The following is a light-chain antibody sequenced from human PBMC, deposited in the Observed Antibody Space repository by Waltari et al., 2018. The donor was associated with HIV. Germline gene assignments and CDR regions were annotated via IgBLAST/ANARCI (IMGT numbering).Light chain of an antibody. Sequence: QSALTQPASVSGSPGQSIPISCTGASSDIGCYNFFSWYQQHPGKAPKLMIYDVSNRPSGVSNRFSGSKSGNTASLTISGLQAEDEADYYCSSYTSSSTLFVFGTGTKVTVL. V-gene: IGLV2-14*01. CDR2: DVS. J-gene: IGLJ1*01. CDR1: SSDIGCYNF. CDR3: SSYTSSSTLFV.